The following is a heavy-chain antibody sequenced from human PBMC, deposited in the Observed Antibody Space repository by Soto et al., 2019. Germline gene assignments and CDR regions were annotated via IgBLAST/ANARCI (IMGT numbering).Heavy chain of an antibody. CDR2: ISAYTGDT. V-gene: IGHV1-18*01. CDR3: AREVDGRDVWLEP. J-gene: IGHJ5*02. D-gene: IGHD3-10*02. Sequence: QIHLVQSGGEEKKPGASVKVSCKTSGYTFISYGINWLRQAPGQRLEWVGWISAYTGDTNYAQNFQDRVTMTTDTAASTAYMELRSLRSDDTAMYYCAREVDGRDVWLEPWGQGTLITVSS. CDR1: GYTFISYG.